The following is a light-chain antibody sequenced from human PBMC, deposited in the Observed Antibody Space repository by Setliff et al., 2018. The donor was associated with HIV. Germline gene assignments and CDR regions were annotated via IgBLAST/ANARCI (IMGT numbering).Light chain of an antibody. V-gene: IGLV1-40*01. Sequence: QSVLTQPPSVSGAPGQRVTISCTGSSSNIGAGFVVHWYQHLPGTAPKLLMYGNNNRPSVVPDRFSDSKSGASASLAITGLQAEDEADYYCQSYDSSLSGFVFGTGTKVTVL. CDR2: GNN. CDR3: QSYDSSLSGFV. J-gene: IGLJ1*01. CDR1: SSNIGAGFV.